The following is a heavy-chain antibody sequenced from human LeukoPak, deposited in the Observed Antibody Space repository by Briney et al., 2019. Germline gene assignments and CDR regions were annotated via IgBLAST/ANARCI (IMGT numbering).Heavy chain of an antibody. J-gene: IGHJ3*02. Sequence: GGSLRLSCTASGFTFISYGMNGVRQAPGKGVEWVSYINSDGSSIYYADSVKGRFTIARDNSKNSLYLQMNSLRAEDTAVYYCVSLGYCSSTSCSDAFDIWGQGTMVTVSS. D-gene: IGHD2-2*01. CDR3: VSLGYCSSTSCSDAFDI. V-gene: IGHV3-48*01. CDR1: GFTFISYG. CDR2: INSDGSSI.